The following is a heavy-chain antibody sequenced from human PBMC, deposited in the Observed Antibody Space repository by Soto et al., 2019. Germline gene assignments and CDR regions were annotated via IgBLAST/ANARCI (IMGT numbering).Heavy chain of an antibody. CDR2: INHSGST. V-gene: IGHV4-34*01. CDR1: GGSFSGYY. Sequence: SETLPLTCAVYGGSFSGYYWSWIRQPPGKGLEWIGEINHSGSTNYNPSLKSRVTISVDASKNQFSLKLSSVTAADTAVYYCARGPDDESSSWYPYWGQGTLVTVSS. CDR3: ARGPDDESSSWYPY. D-gene: IGHD6-13*01. J-gene: IGHJ4*02.